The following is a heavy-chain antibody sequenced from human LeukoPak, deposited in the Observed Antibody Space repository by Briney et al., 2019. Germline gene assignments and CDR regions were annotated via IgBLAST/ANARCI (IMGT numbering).Heavy chain of an antibody. V-gene: IGHV3-48*03. CDR2: ISSSGSTI. J-gene: IGHJ6*03. Sequence: SGFTXXNYEMNWVRQAPGKGLEWVSYISSSGSTIYYADSVKGRFTISRDNAKNSLYLQMNSLRAEDTAVYYCARDTYYYDSSGYYGNFYYYYYMDVWGKGTTVTISS. CDR1: GFTXXNYE. CDR3: ARDTYYYDSSGYYGNFYYYYYMDV. D-gene: IGHD3-22*01.